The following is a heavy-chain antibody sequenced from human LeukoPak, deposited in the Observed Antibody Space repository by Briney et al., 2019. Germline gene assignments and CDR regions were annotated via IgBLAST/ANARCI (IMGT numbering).Heavy chain of an antibody. CDR3: ARTSQIAAADY. V-gene: IGHV3-21*01. CDR2: ISSSSSYI. J-gene: IGHJ4*02. CDR1: GFTFSSYS. Sequence: GGSLRLSCAASGFTFSSYSMNWVRQAPGKGLEWVSSISSSSSYIYYADSVKGRFTISRDNAKNSLYLQMNSLRAEDTGVYYCARTSQIAAADYWGQGTLVTVSS. D-gene: IGHD6-13*01.